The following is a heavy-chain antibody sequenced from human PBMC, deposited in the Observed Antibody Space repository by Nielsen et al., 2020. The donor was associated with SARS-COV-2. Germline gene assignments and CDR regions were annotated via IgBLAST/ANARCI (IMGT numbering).Heavy chain of an antibody. CDR3: ARVGGYSGYDFYYYYYGMDV. J-gene: IGHJ6*02. CDR2: IYYSGST. Sequence: LETLSLTCTVSGGSISSYYWSWIRQPPGKGLEWIGYIYYSGSTNYNPSLKSRVTISVDTSKNQFSLKLSSVTAADTAVYYCARVGGYSGYDFYYYYYGMDVWGQGTTVTVSS. CDR1: GGSISSYY. D-gene: IGHD5-12*01. V-gene: IGHV4-59*01.